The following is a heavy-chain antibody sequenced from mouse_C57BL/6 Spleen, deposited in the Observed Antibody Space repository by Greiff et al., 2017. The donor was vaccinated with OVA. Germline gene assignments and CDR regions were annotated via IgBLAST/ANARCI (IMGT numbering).Heavy chain of an antibody. CDR2: FLPGSGSN. CDR3: ARKRDMITPD. D-gene: IGHD2-4*01. J-gene: IGHJ4*01. CDR1: GYSFTGYW. Sequence: VQLQQSGPELMKPGASVKLSCKATGYSFTGYWIEWVLQRPGHGLEWIGEFLPGSGSNYYNEKLQGKATFTADTSSNTAYMQLSSLTTEDSAIYYCARKRDMITPDWGQGTSVTVSS. V-gene: IGHV1-9*01.